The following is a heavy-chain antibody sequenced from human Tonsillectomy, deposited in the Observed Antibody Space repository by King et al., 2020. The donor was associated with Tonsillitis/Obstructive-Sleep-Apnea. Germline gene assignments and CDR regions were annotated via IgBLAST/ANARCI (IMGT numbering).Heavy chain of an antibody. J-gene: IGHJ2*01. CDR1: GYTFTNYA. D-gene: IGHD2-2*02. V-gene: IGHV7-4-1*02. CDR2: INTNTGNP. Sequence: QLVQSGSELKKPGASVTVSCKASGYTFTNYAMNWVRQAPGQGLEWMGWINTNTGNPTYAQGFIGRFVFSLDTSVSTAYLQISSLKAEDTAVYYCARAQGWVPAAIGSGLDWYFDLWGRGTLVTVSS. CDR3: ARAQGWVPAAIGSGLDWYFDL.